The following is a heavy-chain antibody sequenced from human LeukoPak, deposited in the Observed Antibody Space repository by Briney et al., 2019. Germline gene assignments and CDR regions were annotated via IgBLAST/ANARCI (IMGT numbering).Heavy chain of an antibody. CDR3: ARGNHWFDP. CDR2: INHSGST. J-gene: IGHJ5*02. V-gene: IGHV4-34*01. CDR1: GGSFSGYY. Sequence: SETLCLTCAVYGGSFSGYYWSWIRQPPGKGLEWIGEINHSGSTNYNPSLKSRVTISVDTSKNQFSLKLSSVTAADTAVYYCARGNHWFDPWGQGTLVTVSS.